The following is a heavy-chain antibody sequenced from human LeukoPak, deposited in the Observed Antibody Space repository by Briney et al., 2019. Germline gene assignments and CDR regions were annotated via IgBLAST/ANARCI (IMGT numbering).Heavy chain of an antibody. J-gene: IGHJ4*02. Sequence: PGRSLRLSCAASGFTFSSYGMHWVRQYPGKGLEWVAVIRFDGSHVYYGDSVKGRFTISRDNSKKTLFLQMDSLRAEDTAVYYCARWDISAADIDYWGQGTLVTVSA. CDR2: IRFDGSHV. CDR1: GFTFSSYG. V-gene: IGHV3-33*01. CDR3: ARWDISAADIDY. D-gene: IGHD6-13*01.